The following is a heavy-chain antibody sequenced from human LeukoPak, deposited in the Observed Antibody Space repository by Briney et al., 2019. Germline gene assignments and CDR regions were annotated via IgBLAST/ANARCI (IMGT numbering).Heavy chain of an antibody. CDR2: IYYSGST. CDR1: GGSISSYY. D-gene: IGHD3-3*01. J-gene: IGHJ4*02. CDR3: ARVNYDFWSGYYWTYYFDY. Sequence: SETLSLTCTVSGGSISSYYWSWIRQPPGKGLEWIGYIYYSGSTNYNPSLKSRVTISVDTSKNQFSLKLSSVTAADTAVYYCARVNYDFWSGYYWTYYFDYWGQGTLVTVFS. V-gene: IGHV4-59*01.